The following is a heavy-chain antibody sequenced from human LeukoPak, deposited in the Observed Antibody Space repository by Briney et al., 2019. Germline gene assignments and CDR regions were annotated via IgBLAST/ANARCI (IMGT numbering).Heavy chain of an antibody. Sequence: ASVKVSCKASGYTFTGYYMHWVRQAPGQGLEWMGWINPNSGGTNYAQKFQGRVTMTRDTSISTAYMELSRLRSDDTAVCYCARDLGDYEGAFDIWGQGTMVTVSS. CDR1: GYTFTGYY. V-gene: IGHV1-2*02. CDR2: INPNSGGT. D-gene: IGHD4-17*01. J-gene: IGHJ3*02. CDR3: ARDLGDYEGAFDI.